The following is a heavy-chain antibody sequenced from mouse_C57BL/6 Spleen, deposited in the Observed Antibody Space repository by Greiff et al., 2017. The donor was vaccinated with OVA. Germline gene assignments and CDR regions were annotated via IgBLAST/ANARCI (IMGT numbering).Heavy chain of an antibody. D-gene: IGHD1-1*01. J-gene: IGHJ2*01. Sequence: QVQLKESGPELVKPGASVKLSCKASGYTFTSYDINWVKQRPGQGLEWIGWIYPRDGSTKYNEKFKGKATLTVDTSSSTAYMELHSLTSEDSAVYFCARGTTVVPFDYWGQGTTLTVSS. V-gene: IGHV1-85*01. CDR3: ARGTTVVPFDY. CDR1: GYTFTSYD. CDR2: IYPRDGST.